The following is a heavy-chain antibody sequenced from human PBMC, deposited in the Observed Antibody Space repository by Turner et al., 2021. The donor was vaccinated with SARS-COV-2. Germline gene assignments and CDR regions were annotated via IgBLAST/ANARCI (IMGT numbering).Heavy chain of an antibody. J-gene: IGHJ6*03. Sequence: QLQLQESGPGLVKPSETLSLTCSVSGGSISSISYYWGWIRQPPGKGPEWIGSVYYRGNTYYNPSLESRVTISVDTSNNQFSLKLNSVTAADTAVYYCARVKSTVTTYYYYYMDVWGKGTTVTVSS. CDR1: GGSISSISYY. CDR2: VYYRGNT. V-gene: IGHV4-39*01. CDR3: ARVKSTVTTYYYYYMDV. D-gene: IGHD4-4*01.